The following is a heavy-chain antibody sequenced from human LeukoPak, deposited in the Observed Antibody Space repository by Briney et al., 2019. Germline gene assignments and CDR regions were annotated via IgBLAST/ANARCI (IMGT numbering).Heavy chain of an antibody. CDR3: ARPPSYDSSGYYRDY. J-gene: IGHJ4*02. V-gene: IGHV3-23*01. CDR1: GFTFSSYA. Sequence: PGGSLRLSCAASGFTFSSYAMSWVRQAPGKGLEWVSAISGSGGSTYYADSVKGRFTISRDNSKNTLYLQMNSLRAEDTAVYYCARPPSYDSSGYYRDYWGQGTLVTVSS. CDR2: ISGSGGST. D-gene: IGHD3-22*01.